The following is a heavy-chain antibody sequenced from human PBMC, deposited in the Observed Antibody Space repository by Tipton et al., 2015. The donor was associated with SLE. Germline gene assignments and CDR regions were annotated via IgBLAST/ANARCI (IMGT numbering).Heavy chain of an antibody. CDR3: ASTRHGDSGIYPGAFDI. Sequence: TLFLTCTVSGGSISSYYWSWIRQPPGKGLEWIGYIYYSGSTNYNPSLKSRVTISVDTSKNQFSLKLSSVTAADTAVYYCASTRHGDSGIYPGAFDIWGQGTMVTVSS. CDR1: GGSISSYY. D-gene: IGHD1-26*01. V-gene: IGHV4-59*08. CDR2: IYYSGST. J-gene: IGHJ3*02.